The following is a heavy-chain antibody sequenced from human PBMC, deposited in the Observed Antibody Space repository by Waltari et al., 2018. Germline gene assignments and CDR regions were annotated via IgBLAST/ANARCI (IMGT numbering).Heavy chain of an antibody. Sequence: QVQLQESGPGLVKPSETLSLISSVPGASIRSRPYDWGWIRQPPGKGLEWIGSISYSGTTYYNPSLKSRLTISVDTSKNQFSLRLSSLTAADTAVYYCARSPGIALPDHLEENWFDPWGQGTLVTVSS. CDR2: ISYSGTT. CDR3: ARSPGIALPDHLEENWFDP. V-gene: IGHV4-39*01. D-gene: IGHD6-13*01. J-gene: IGHJ5*02. CDR1: GASIRSRPYD.